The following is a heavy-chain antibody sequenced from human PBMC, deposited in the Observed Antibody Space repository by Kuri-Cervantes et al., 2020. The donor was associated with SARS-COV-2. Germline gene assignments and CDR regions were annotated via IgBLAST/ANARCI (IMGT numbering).Heavy chain of an antibody. D-gene: IGHD3-3*01. CDR1: GFTFSSHW. V-gene: IGHV3-7*01. J-gene: IGHJ5*02. Sequence: GESLKISCAASGFTFSSHWMSWVRQAPGKGLEWVANINQDGSQKYYVDPVRGRFTISRDNAKNSLYLQMNSLRAEDTAVYYCARGVVPQTYYDFWSGAYKWFDPWGQGTLVTVSS. CDR2: INQDGSQK. CDR3: ARGVVPQTYYDFWSGAYKWFDP.